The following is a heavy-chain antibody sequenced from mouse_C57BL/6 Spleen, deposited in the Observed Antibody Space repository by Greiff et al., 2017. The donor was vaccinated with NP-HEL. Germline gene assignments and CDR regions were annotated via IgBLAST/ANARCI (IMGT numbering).Heavy chain of an antibody. D-gene: IGHD2-2*01. CDR2: ISSGGSYT. V-gene: IGHV5-6*01. J-gene: IGHJ3*01. CDR1: GFTFSSYG. CDR3: ARAIWLRDRDWFAY. Sequence: VQLKESGGDLVKPGGSLKLSCAASGFTFSSYGMSWVRQTPDKRLEWVATISSGGSYTYYPDSVKGRFTISRDNAKNTLYLQMSSLKSEDTAMYYCARAIWLRDRDWFAYWGQGTLVTVSA.